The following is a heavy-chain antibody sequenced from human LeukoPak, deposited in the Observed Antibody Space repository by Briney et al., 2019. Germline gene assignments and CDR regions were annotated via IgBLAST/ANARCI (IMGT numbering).Heavy chain of an antibody. CDR1: GGTFSSYA. J-gene: IGHJ4*02. Sequence: SVKVSCKASGGTFSSYAISWVRQAPGQGLEWMGGIIPIFGTANYEQKFQGRVTITTDESTSTAYMELSSLRSEDTAVYYCASGANNVAATNRDYWGQGTLVTVSS. V-gene: IGHV1-69*05. CDR3: ASGANNVAATNRDY. D-gene: IGHD2-15*01. CDR2: IIPIFGTA.